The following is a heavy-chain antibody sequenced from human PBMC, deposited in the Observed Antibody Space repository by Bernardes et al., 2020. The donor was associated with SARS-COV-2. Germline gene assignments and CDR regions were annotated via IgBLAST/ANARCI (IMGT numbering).Heavy chain of an antibody. CDR2: ISAYNGNT. J-gene: IGHJ5*02. CDR3: AYCSGGSCYNNWFDP. Sequence: ASVKVSCKASGYTFTSYGISWVRQAPGQGLEWMGWISAYNGNTNYAQKLQGRVTMTTDTSTSTAYMELRSLRSDDTAVYYCAYCSGGSCYNNWFDPGGQGILGTVSS. V-gene: IGHV1-18*01. D-gene: IGHD2-15*01. CDR1: GYTFTSYG.